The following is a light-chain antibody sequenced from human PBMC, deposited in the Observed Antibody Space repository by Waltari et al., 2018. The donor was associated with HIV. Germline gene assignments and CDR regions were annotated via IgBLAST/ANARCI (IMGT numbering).Light chain of an antibody. V-gene: IGLV1-44*01. CDR3: ATWDDTLNGVI. CDR1: GSNFGSNS. J-gene: IGLJ2*01. CDR2: STN. Sequence: QSVLTQPPPASGTPGQRVTIPCPGGGSNFGSNSVHWYQQLPGTAPRLLLYSTNQRPSRVPDRFSGSKSGTSASLAISGLQSEDEADYYCATWDDTLNGVIFGGGTKLTVL.